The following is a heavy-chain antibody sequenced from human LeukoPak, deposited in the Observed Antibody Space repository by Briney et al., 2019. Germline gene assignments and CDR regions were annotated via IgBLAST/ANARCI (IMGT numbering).Heavy chain of an antibody. CDR3: APGRGTVGATTNY. CDR2: IDNSGTS. Sequence: SETLSLTCTVSGGSINSPNYYWGRFRQAPGKGLEWIGVIDNSGTSYYTPSLESRVAISMGTSRKQFSLKLTSVTAADTAVYYCAPGRGTVGATTNYWGQGTLVTVSS. V-gene: IGHV4-39*01. D-gene: IGHD1-26*01. CDR1: GGSINSPNYY. J-gene: IGHJ4*02.